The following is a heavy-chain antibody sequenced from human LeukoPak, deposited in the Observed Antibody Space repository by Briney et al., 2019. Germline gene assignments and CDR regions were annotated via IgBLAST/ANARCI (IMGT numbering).Heavy chain of an antibody. CDR1: GYTLTALS. Sequence: GASVKVSCKVSGYTLTALSMHRVRQAPGNGLERMGGFDPEDGETIYAQKFQGRVTMTEDTSTDTAYMELSSLRSEDTAVYYCATSGVRYFDWLSSGEFGWGQGTLVTVSS. V-gene: IGHV1-24*01. J-gene: IGHJ4*02. D-gene: IGHD3-9*01. CDR2: FDPEDGET. CDR3: ATSGVRYFDWLSSGEFG.